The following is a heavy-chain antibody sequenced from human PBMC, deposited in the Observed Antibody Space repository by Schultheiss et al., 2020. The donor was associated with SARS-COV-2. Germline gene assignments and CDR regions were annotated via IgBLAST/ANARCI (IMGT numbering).Heavy chain of an antibody. CDR1: GFTFSSYA. CDR2: ISGSGGST. Sequence: GGSLRLSCAASGFTFSSYAMSWVRQAPGKGLEWVLAISGSGGSTYYADSVRGRFTISRDNSKNTLYLQMNSLRAEDTAVYYCAREGQFVEEHGAFDIWGQGTMVTVSS. V-gene: IGHV3-23*01. D-gene: IGHD1/OR15-1a*01. J-gene: IGHJ3*02. CDR3: AREGQFVEEHGAFDI.